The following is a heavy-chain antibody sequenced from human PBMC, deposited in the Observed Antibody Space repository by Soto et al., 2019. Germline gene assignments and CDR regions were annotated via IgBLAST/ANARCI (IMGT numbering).Heavy chain of an antibody. CDR2: INHSGST. V-gene: IGHV4-34*01. Sequence: SETLSLTCAVYGGYFSGYYWSWIRQPPGKGLEWIGEINHSGSTNYNPSLKSRVTISVDTSKNQFSLKLSSVTAADTAVYYCARGNVKQQLVPGHDYWGQGTLVTVSS. D-gene: IGHD6-13*01. CDR1: GGYFSGYY. CDR3: ARGNVKQQLVPGHDY. J-gene: IGHJ4*02.